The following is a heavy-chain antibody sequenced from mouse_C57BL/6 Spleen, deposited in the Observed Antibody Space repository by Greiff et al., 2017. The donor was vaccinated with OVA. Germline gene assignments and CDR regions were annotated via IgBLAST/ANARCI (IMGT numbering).Heavy chain of an antibody. Sequence: ESGPGLVKPSQSLSLTCSVTGYSITSGYYWNWIRQFPGNKLEWMGYISYDGSNNYNPSLKNRISITRDTSKNQFFLKLNSVTTEDTATFYCARGGGYWGFAYWGQGTLVTVSA. J-gene: IGHJ3*01. CDR2: ISYDGSN. CDR1: GYSITSGYY. CDR3: ARGGGYWGFAY. D-gene: IGHD2-3*01. V-gene: IGHV3-6*01.